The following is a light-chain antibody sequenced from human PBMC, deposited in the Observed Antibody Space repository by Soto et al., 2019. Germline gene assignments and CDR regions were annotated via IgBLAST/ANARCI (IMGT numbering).Light chain of an antibody. V-gene: IGKV3-20*01. Sequence: EIVLTQSPGTLSLSPGERATLSCRASQSVSSNYLAWYQQKPGQAPRFLIYGASSRASGIPDRFSGGGPGTDFALTIGRLEPEDFAVYYCHQYGSLPPGTLGQGTKVDIK. J-gene: IGKJ1*01. CDR2: GAS. CDR1: QSVSSNY. CDR3: HQYGSLPPGT.